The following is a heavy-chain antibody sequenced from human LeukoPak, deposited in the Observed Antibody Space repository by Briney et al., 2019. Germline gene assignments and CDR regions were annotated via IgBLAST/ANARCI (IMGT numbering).Heavy chain of an antibody. D-gene: IGHD6-13*01. V-gene: IGHV4-30-4*08. CDR2: IYYSGST. CDR1: AGSISSGDYY. CDR3: ARSSLYRSSWYFDY. Sequence: SQTLSLTCTVSAGSISSGDYYWRWIRQPPGKGLEWIAYIYYSGSTYYNPSLKSRVTISIDTSKNQFSLKLSSVTAADTAVYYCARSSLYRSSWYFDYWGQGTLVTVSS. J-gene: IGHJ4*02.